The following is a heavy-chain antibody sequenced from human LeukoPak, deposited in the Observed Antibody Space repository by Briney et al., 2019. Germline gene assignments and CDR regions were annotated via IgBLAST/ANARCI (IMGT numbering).Heavy chain of an antibody. CDR3: AKGVWFDP. J-gene: IGHJ5*02. V-gene: IGHV3-23*01. CDR1: GFTFSSYA. Sequence: GGSLRLSCAASGFTFSSYAMSWVRQVPGKGLEWVSVISGSGDNTYYADSVKGRFTISRDNSKNMLYLQMNSLRAEDTAVYYCAKGVWFDPWGQGTLVTVSS. CDR2: ISGSGDNT.